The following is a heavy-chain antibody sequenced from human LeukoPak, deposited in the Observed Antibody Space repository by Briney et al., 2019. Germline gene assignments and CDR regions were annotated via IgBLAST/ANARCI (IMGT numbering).Heavy chain of an antibody. CDR1: DDSISPYY. J-gene: IGHJ3*01. Sequence: SETLSLTCSVSDDSISPYYWSWIRQSPGKGLEWIGYIYYSGSTDYNPSLRSRVTMSVDTSKNQFSLRLSSVTAAHTAIYYCARERPYDDSGYYNTFDVLGPRIMVSVSS. V-gene: IGHV4-59*01. CDR2: IYYSGST. D-gene: IGHD3-22*01. CDR3: ARERPYDDSGYYNTFDV.